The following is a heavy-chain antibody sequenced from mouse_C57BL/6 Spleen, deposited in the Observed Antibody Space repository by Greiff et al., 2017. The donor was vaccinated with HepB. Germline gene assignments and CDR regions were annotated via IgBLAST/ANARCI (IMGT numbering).Heavy chain of an antibody. Sequence: QVQLQQSGAELVRPGASVKLSCKASGYTFTDYYINWVKQRPGQGLEWIARIYPGSGNTYYNEKFKGKATLTAEKSSSTAYMQLSSLTSEDSAVYFCARDGIYAMDYWGQGTSVTVSS. J-gene: IGHJ4*01. CDR1: GYTFTDYY. CDR2: IYPGSGNT. CDR3: ARDGIYAMDY. D-gene: IGHD2-1*01. V-gene: IGHV1-76*01.